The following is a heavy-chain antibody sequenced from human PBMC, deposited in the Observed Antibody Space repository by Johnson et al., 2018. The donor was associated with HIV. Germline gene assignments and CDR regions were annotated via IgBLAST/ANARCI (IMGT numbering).Heavy chain of an antibody. V-gene: IGHV3-7*05. CDR1: GFTFSNYW. J-gene: IGHJ3*02. Sequence: VQLVESGGGLVQPGGSLRLSCEASGFTFSNYWMSWVRQAPGKGLEWVANIKEDGSDEYYVASVEGRLTISRDNANMSLYLQIDNLRAEDTAIYYCARDGIYSSPWDALDIWGQGTMVIVSS. CDR2: IKEDGSDE. D-gene: IGHD3-22*01. CDR3: ARDGIYSSPWDALDI.